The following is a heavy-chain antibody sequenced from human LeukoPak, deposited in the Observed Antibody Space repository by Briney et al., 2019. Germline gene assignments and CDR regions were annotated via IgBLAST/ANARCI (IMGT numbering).Heavy chain of an antibody. Sequence: TVGCLRLSCAASGFTFSSYWMHWVRQAPGKGLLWVSRIKSDGSSTSYADSVKGRFTISRDNAKNTLYLQMNSLRAEDTAVYYCAEGGEYQTPYWYFDLWGRGTLVTVSS. V-gene: IGHV3-74*01. J-gene: IGHJ2*01. CDR3: AEGGEYQTPYWYFDL. D-gene: IGHD2-2*01. CDR1: GFTFSSYW. CDR2: IKSDGSST.